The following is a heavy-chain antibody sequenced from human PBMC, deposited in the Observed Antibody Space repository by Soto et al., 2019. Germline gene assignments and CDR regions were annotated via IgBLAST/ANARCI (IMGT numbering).Heavy chain of an antibody. V-gene: IGHV1-46*03. J-gene: IGHJ5*02. CDR2: INPSGGST. D-gene: IGHD5-12*01. CDR1: GYTFTCYY. Sequence: ASVKASCKASGYTFTCYYMHWVRQAPGQGLEWMGIINPSGGSTSYAQKFQGRVTMTRDTSTSTVYMELSSLRSEDTAVYYCARGFNIVATINWFDPWGQGTLVTVSS. CDR3: ARGFNIVATINWFDP.